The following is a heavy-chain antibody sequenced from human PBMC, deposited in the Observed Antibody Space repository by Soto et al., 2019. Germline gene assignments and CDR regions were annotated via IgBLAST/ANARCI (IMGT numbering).Heavy chain of an antibody. CDR2: ISGSGGST. Sequence: EVQLLESGGGLVQPGGSLRLSCAASGFTFSSYAMSWVRQAPGKGLEWVSAISGSGGSTYYADSVKGRFTISRDNYKNTLYLQMNSLRAEDTAVYYCAKVGIGYCSSTSCFYFDYWGQGTLVTVSS. J-gene: IGHJ4*02. CDR1: GFTFSSYA. D-gene: IGHD2-2*03. CDR3: AKVGIGYCSSTSCFYFDY. V-gene: IGHV3-23*01.